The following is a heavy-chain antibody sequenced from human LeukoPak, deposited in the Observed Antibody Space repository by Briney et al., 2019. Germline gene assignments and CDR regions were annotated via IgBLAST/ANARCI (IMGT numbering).Heavy chain of an antibody. CDR2: IYSGGST. D-gene: IGHD6-19*01. V-gene: IGHV3-53*01. J-gene: IGHJ4*02. CDR3: ARGQSSGWYYFDY. Sequence: GGSLRLSCAASGFTVSSNYMSWVRQAPGKGLEWVSVIYSGGSTYYADSVKGRCTISRDNSKNTLYLQMNSLRAEDTAVYYCARGQSSGWYYFDYWGQGTLVTVSS. CDR1: GFTVSSNY.